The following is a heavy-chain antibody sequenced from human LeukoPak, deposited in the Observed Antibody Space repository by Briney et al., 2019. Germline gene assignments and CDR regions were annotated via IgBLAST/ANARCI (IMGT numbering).Heavy chain of an antibody. V-gene: IGHV3-9*01. Sequence: GGSLRLSYAASGFTFDDYAMHWVRQAPGKGLEWVSGISWNSGSIGYADSVKGRFTISRDNAKNSLYLQMNSLRAEDTASYYCAKDYYDSSGGGFDYWGQGTLVTVSS. CDR1: GFTFDDYA. J-gene: IGHJ4*02. D-gene: IGHD3-22*01. CDR3: AKDYYDSSGGGFDY. CDR2: ISWNSGSI.